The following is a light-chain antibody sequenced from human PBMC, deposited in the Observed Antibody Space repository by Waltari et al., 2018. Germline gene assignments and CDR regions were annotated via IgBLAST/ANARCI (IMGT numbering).Light chain of an antibody. CDR2: DSS. Sequence: EIVLTQSPGTLSLSPGEGATLSCRASQTVANTYLAWYPQKPGQAPRLLISDSSRRATGIPDRFRGSGSGTDFTLTITRLEPEDFAVYYCQQYGRSPQTFGQGTRVEIK. CDR1: QTVANTY. V-gene: IGKV3-20*01. CDR3: QQYGRSPQT. J-gene: IGKJ1*01.